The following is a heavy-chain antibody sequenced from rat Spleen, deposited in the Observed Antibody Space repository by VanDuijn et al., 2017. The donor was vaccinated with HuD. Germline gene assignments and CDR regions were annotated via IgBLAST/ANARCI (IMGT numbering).Heavy chain of an antibody. D-gene: IGHD1-11*01. CDR3: ATDYFGGYVLDA. CDR1: EFTFSDYA. V-gene: IGHV5S10*01. Sequence: EVQLVESGGGLVQPGNSLKLSCAASEFTFSDYAMAWVRQSPKKGLEWVATITYDGSNTYYRDSEKGRFTISRDNAKSTLYLQMDSLRSEDTATYYCATDYFGGYVLDAWGQGTSVTVSS. J-gene: IGHJ4*01. CDR2: ITYDGSNT.